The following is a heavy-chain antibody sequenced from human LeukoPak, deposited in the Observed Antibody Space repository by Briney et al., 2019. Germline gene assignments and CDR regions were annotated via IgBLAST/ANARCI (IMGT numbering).Heavy chain of an antibody. CDR2: ISAYNGNT. J-gene: IGHJ4*02. D-gene: IGHD3-16*01. Sequence: ASVKVSCKASGYTFTGYYMHWARQAPGQGLEWMGWISAYNGNTNYAQKLQGRVTMTTDTSTSTAYMELRSLRSDDTAVYYCARVKQPRGIGLDYWGQGTLVTVSS. V-gene: IGHV1-18*04. CDR1: GYTFTGYY. CDR3: ARVKQPRGIGLDY.